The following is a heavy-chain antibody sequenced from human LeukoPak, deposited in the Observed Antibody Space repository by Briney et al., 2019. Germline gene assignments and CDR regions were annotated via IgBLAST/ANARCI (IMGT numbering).Heavy chain of an antibody. J-gene: IGHJ4*02. CDR1: GFTLTSYT. CDR3: ARDRVQIWSYVGTFDS. Sequence: PGGSLRLSCATSGFTLTSYTMHWVRQAPGKGLERVAVVSYDGTKISYADSVKGRFTMSRDISKNTLYLQMNSLKPEDSALYYCARDRVQIWSYVGTFDSWGQGTLVTVSS. CDR2: VSYDGTKI. V-gene: IGHV3-30-3*01. D-gene: IGHD5-18*01.